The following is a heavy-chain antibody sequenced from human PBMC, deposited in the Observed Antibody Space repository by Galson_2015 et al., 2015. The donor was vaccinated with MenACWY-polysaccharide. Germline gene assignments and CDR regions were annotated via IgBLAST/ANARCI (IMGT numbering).Heavy chain of an antibody. J-gene: IGHJ3*02. CDR3: ASTAPVRGYSYGRGPDAFDI. Sequence: TLSLTCTVSGGSISSGSYYWSWIRQPAGKGLEWIGRIYTSGSTNYNPSLKSRVTISVDTSKNQFSLKLSSVTAADTAVYYCASTAPVRGYSYGRGPDAFDIWGQGTMVTVSS. D-gene: IGHD5-18*01. V-gene: IGHV4-61*02. CDR1: GGSISSGSYY. CDR2: IYTSGST.